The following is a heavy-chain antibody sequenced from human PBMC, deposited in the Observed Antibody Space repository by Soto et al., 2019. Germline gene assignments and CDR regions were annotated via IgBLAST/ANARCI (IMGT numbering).Heavy chain of an antibody. CDR1: GYAFTTYG. CDR3: ARGRYGDY. V-gene: IGHV1-18*01. Sequence: QVHLVQSGAEVKKPGASVKVSCKGSGYAFTTYGITWVRQAPGQGLEWMGWISAHNGNTNYAQKLQGRVTVTRDTSTCTAYMELRSLRSADTAVYYCARGRYGDYWGQGALVTVSS. D-gene: IGHD1-1*01. CDR2: ISAHNGNT. J-gene: IGHJ4*02.